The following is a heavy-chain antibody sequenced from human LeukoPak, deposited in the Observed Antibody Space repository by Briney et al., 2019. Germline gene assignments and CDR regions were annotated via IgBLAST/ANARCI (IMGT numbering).Heavy chain of an antibody. Sequence: SETLSLTCSVSGYSISRGYYWVWIRQPPGKGLEWIGTIYHSGNTYYSPSLKSRVTISVDASKNQFSLELSSVTAADTAVYYCARAYCSGGSCYSSRGMFDPWGQGTLVTVSS. CDR1: GYSISRGYY. D-gene: IGHD2-15*01. CDR2: IYHSGNT. V-gene: IGHV4-38-2*02. J-gene: IGHJ5*02. CDR3: ARAYCSGGSCYSSRGMFDP.